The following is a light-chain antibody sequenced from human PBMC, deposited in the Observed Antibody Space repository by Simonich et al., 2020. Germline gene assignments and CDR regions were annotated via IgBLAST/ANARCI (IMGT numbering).Light chain of an antibody. J-gene: IGLJ1*01. CDR2: EGS. Sequence: QSALTQPASVSGSPGQSITISCTGTSSDVGGFNYVSWSQQHPGKAPKLLIYEGSKRPSGVSNRVSVSKSGNTASLTISGLQAEDEADYYCCSYAGSSTYVFGTGTKVTVL. CDR1: SSDVGGFNY. V-gene: IGLV2-23*01. CDR3: CSYAGSSTYV.